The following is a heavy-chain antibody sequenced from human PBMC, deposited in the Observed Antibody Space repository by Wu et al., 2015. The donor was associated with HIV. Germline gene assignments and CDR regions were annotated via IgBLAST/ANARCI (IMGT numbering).Heavy chain of an antibody. V-gene: IGHV1-2*02. Sequence: QVQLEQSGAEVKTPGASVKVSYKASGYTFTGHYIHWVRQAPGQGLEWMGYVNSNDGGTKSSQKFQGRVTMTRDTSISTAYMELSGLTSDDTAVYYCAREGLGEWQFYFDNWGQGTLVTVSS. CDR3: AREGLGEWQFYFDN. CDR2: VNSNDGGT. J-gene: IGHJ4*02. CDR1: GYTFTGHY. D-gene: IGHD3-16*01.